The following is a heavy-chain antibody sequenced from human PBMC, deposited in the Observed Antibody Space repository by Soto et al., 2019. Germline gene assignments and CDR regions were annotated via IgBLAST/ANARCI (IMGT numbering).Heavy chain of an antibody. CDR2: ISYDGSNK. D-gene: IGHD6-6*01. J-gene: IGHJ6*02. CDR3: ARGEEQLGPNYYYYYGMDV. Sequence: QVQLVESGGGVVQPGRSLRLSCAASGFTFSSYAMHWVRQAPGKGLEWVAVISYDGSNKYYADSVKGRFTISRDNSKNTLYLQMNSLRAADTAVYYCARGEEQLGPNYYYYYGMDVWGQGTTVTVSS. V-gene: IGHV3-30-3*01. CDR1: GFTFSSYA.